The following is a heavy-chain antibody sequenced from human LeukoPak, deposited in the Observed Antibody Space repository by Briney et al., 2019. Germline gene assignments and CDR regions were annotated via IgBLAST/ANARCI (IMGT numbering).Heavy chain of an antibody. V-gene: IGHV3-15*01. Sequence: GGSLRLSCAASGFTFSNAWMSWVRQAPGKGLEWVGRIKSNSAGSTTEYRAPVKGRFTISRDDSKNTVYLQMNSLKTEDTAVYYCTTNEDIVEVPPGVREYYYYYYMDVWGKGTTVTVSS. CDR2: IKSNSAGSTT. CDR1: GFTFSNAW. J-gene: IGHJ6*03. D-gene: IGHD2-2*01. CDR3: TTNEDIVEVPPGVREYYYYYYMDV.